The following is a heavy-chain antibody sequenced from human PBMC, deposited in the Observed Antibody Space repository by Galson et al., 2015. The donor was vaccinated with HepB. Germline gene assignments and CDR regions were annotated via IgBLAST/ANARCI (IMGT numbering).Heavy chain of an antibody. J-gene: IGHJ3*02. CDR1: GFTFSDYY. D-gene: IGHD3-3*01. CDR3: ARGHDFWSGYAIITDAFDI. CDR2: ISSSGSTI. V-gene: IGHV3-11*01. Sequence: SLRLSCAASGFTFSDYYMSWIRQAPGKGLEWVSYISSSGSTIYYADSVKGRFTISRDNAKNSLYLQMNSLRAEDTAVYYCARGHDFWSGYAIITDAFDIWGQGTMVTVSS.